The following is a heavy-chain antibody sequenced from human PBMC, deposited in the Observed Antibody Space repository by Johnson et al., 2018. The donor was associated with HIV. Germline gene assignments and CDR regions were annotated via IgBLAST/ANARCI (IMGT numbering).Heavy chain of an antibody. J-gene: IGHJ3*01. Sequence: VQLVESGGTLAKPAWSPRLSCAASGFTVSRNYMSWVRQAPGKGLEWVSVIYSGGSTYYADSVKGRFTISRDNSKNTLYLQMNSLKTEDTAVYYCTTARTYFWGQGTMVTVSS. CDR2: IYSGGST. CDR1: GFTVSRNY. CDR3: TTARTYF. D-gene: IGHD2-8*01. V-gene: IGHV3-66*01.